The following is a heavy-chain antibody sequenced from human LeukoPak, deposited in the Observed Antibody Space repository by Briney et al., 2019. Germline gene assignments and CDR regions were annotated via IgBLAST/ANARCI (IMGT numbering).Heavy chain of an antibody. CDR2: ISYDGSNK. Sequence: GGSLRLSCAASGFTFSSYGMHWVRQAPGKGLKWVAVISYDGSNKYYADSVKGRFTISRDNSKNTLYLQMNSLRAEDTAVYYCARDGFDYWGQGTLVTVSS. J-gene: IGHJ4*02. CDR1: GFTFSSYG. CDR3: ARDGFDY. V-gene: IGHV3-30*03.